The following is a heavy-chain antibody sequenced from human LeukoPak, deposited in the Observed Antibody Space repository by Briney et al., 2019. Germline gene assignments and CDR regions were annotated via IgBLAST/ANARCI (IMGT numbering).Heavy chain of an antibody. CDR3: ATYRQVLLPFES. Sequence: GGSLRLSCAASGFTFSFYSMNWVRQAPGKGLQWVSSISSSSDYIYYADSVKGRFTISRDNAKNSLYLQMNSLRAEDTAIYYCATYRQVLLPFESWGQGTLVTVSS. CDR2: ISSSSDYI. J-gene: IGHJ4*02. V-gene: IGHV3-21*04. CDR1: GFTFSFYS. D-gene: IGHD2-8*02.